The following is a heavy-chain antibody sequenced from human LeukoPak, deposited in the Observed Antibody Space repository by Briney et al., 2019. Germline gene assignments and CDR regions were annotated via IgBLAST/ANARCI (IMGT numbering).Heavy chain of an antibody. CDR2: IESKTNGGTT. J-gene: IGHJ4*02. CDR3: TTVVGDYVSFIDY. Sequence: GGSLRLSCAASGFTFRNAWMSWVRQAPGKGLEWVGRIESKTNGGTTDYAAPVKDRFTISRDDSKTTLYLQMNSLKTEDTAVYYCTTVVGDYVSFIDYWGQGTLVTVSS. V-gene: IGHV3-15*04. D-gene: IGHD4-17*01. CDR1: GFTFRNAW.